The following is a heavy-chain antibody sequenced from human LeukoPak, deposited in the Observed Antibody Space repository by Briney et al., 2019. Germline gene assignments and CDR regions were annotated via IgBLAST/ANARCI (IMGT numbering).Heavy chain of an antibody. J-gene: IGHJ2*01. Sequence: GASVKVSCKASVFTFTSSAMQGVRQARVQRLEWIGWIVVGSGNTNYAQKFQERVTITRDMSTSTAYMELSSLRSEDTAVYYCAADPQQLDSLALWGRGTLVTVSS. CDR2: IVVGSGNT. CDR1: VFTFTSSA. CDR3: AADPQQLDSLAL. D-gene: IGHD6-13*01. V-gene: IGHV1-58*02.